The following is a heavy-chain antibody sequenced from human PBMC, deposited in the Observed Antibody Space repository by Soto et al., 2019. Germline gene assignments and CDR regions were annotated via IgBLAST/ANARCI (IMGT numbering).Heavy chain of an antibody. Sequence: QVHLVQSGGEVEKPGASVKLSCKASGYNFINYGSTWVRQAPGQGLEWMGWIRVQNGNTDYAQNRQGGRTFTTHTPSSTAYIGLMSLRSVDTPVYYGVRDLYCSECYYTGYWGPRALVTVSS. J-gene: IGHJ4*02. V-gene: IGHV1-18*01. CDR1: GYNFINYG. CDR3: VRDLYCSECYYTGY. D-gene: IGHD3-10*02. CDR2: IRVQNGNT.